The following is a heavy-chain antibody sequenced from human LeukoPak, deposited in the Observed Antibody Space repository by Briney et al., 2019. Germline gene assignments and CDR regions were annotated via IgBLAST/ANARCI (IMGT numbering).Heavy chain of an antibody. J-gene: IGHJ2*01. CDR1: GFTFSSYA. D-gene: IGHD6-19*01. Sequence: QSGGSLRLSCAASGFTFSSYAMSWVRQAPGKGLGWVSAISGSGGSTYYADSVKGRFTISRDNSKNTLYLQMNSLRAEDTAVYYCAKDGGSSSGWYGPYWYFDLWGRGTLVTVSS. CDR2: ISGSGGST. CDR3: AKDGGSSSGWYGPYWYFDL. V-gene: IGHV3-23*01.